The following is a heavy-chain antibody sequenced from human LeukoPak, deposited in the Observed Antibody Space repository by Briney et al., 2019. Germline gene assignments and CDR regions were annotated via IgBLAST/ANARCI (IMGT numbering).Heavy chain of an antibody. Sequence: GRSLRLSCAASGFTFSSYAMHWVRQAPGKGLEWVAVISYDGSNKYYADSVKGRFTISRDNSKNTPYLQMNSLRAEDTAVYYCARVDSSSWFSFGYWGQGTLVTVSS. CDR1: GFTFSSYA. V-gene: IGHV3-30*04. J-gene: IGHJ4*02. CDR2: ISYDGSNK. CDR3: ARVDSSSWFSFGY. D-gene: IGHD6-13*01.